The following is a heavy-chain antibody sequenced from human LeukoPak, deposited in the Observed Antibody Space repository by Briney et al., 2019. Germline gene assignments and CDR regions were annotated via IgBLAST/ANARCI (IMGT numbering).Heavy chain of an antibody. CDR1: GGSISSYY. V-gene: IGHV4-39*01. CDR3: AGGRKSDY. CDR2: IYYSGST. Sequence: KPSETLSLTCTVSGGSISSYYWGWIRQPPGKGLEWIGSIYYSGSTYYNPSLKSRVTISVDTSKNQFSLKLSSVTVADTAVYYCAGGRKSDYWGQGTLVTVSS. J-gene: IGHJ4*02. D-gene: IGHD3-16*01.